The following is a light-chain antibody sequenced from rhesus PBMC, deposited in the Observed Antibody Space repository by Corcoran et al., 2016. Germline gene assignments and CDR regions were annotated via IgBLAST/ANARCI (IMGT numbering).Light chain of an antibody. CDR1: SSDIGGYNR. CDR2: EVN. CDR3: STYASSDTFL. J-gene: IGLJ1*01. Sequence: QAAPTQSPSVSGSPGQSVTISCTGTSSDIGGYNRVSWYQQHPGTAPKLRIYEVNKRPSGVSDRFSGSKSGNTASLPISGHQAEDEADYVCSTYASSDTFLSGAGTRLTVL. V-gene: IGLV2-13*03.